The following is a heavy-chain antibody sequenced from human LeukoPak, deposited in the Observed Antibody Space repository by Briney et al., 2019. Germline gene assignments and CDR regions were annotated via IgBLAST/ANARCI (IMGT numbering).Heavy chain of an antibody. V-gene: IGHV3-66*01. J-gene: IGHJ1*01. D-gene: IGHD6-13*01. Sequence: GGSLRLSCAASGFSVSDNYLSWVRHAPGKGLEWVSVIFGGGNTYYSDSVQGRFIISRDNSKNTLYLQMNSLRAEDTAVYYCAKEWSSSWYEYFQHWGQGTLVTVSS. CDR2: IFGGGNT. CDR3: AKEWSSSWYEYFQH. CDR1: GFSVSDNY.